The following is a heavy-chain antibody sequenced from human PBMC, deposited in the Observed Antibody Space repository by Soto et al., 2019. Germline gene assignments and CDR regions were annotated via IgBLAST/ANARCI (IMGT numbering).Heavy chain of an antibody. D-gene: IGHD3-10*01. CDR2: INPVLSMS. CDR3: ASSYGSGYRAFDY. Sequence: QVQLVQSGAEVKKPGSSVRVSCKASADTFTFYSINWVRQAPGLGLGWMGRINPVLSMSNYAQRFQGRVTMPADKSRSPVDMELSSLRSEDTAMYYCASSYGSGYRAFDYWGQGALVTVSS. V-gene: IGHV1-69*02. CDR1: ADTFTFYS. J-gene: IGHJ4*02.